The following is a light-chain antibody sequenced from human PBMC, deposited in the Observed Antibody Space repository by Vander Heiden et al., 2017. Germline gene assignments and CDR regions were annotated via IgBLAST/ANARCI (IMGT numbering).Light chain of an antibody. Sequence: NSMLNQTHSVSESPGKTVTLPCPRNSRSIATNDVQWYQQRPCSSPPHVIYDDNQRPSGVPAGFSGSIDTSSNSASVIFSGLKTEDEDSYCCSSYDSCNWVFGGGTKLTVV. J-gene: IGLJ3*02. CDR2: DDN. CDR3: SSYDSCNWV. V-gene: IGLV6-57*01. CDR1: SRSIATND.